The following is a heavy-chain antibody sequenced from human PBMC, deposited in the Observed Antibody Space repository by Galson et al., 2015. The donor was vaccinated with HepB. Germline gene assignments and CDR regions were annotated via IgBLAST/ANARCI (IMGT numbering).Heavy chain of an antibody. D-gene: IGHD6-19*01. V-gene: IGHV3-43*01. CDR2: ISWDGGST. CDR1: GFTFDDYT. CDR3: AKEGSVAGTWVVDC. J-gene: IGHJ4*02. Sequence: SLRLSCAASGFTFDDYTMHWVRQAPGKGLEWVSLISWDGGSTYYADSVKGRFTISRDNSKNSLYLQMNSLRTEDTALYYCAKEGSVAGTWVVDCWGQGTLVTVSS.